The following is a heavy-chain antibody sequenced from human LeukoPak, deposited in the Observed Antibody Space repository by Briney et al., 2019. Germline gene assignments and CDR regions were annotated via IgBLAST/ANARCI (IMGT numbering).Heavy chain of an antibody. J-gene: IGHJ4*02. D-gene: IGHD1-14*01. CDR3: ATETIGRHYDY. Sequence: GGSLRLSCAASGFTFSSCGFNWVRQAPGKGLEWVSSIGPTDTDRYYADSVRGRFTISRDNAKNSMYLQMDSLRDEDTAVYYCATETIGRHYDYWGQGTLLTVSS. CDR1: GFTFSSCG. CDR2: IGPTDTDR. V-gene: IGHV3-21*01.